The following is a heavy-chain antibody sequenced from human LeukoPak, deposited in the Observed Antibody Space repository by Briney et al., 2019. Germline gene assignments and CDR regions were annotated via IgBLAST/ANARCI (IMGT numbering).Heavy chain of an antibody. Sequence: SVTLSLTCTVSGGSISSYYWSWIRQPPGKGLEWIGYIYTSGSTNYNPSLKSRVTISVDTSKNQFSLKLSSATAADTAVYYCARSGRYSSSWYRDWFDPWGQGTLVTVSS. J-gene: IGHJ5*02. CDR1: GGSISSYY. D-gene: IGHD6-13*01. CDR3: ARSGRYSSSWYRDWFDP. V-gene: IGHV4-4*09. CDR2: IYTSGST.